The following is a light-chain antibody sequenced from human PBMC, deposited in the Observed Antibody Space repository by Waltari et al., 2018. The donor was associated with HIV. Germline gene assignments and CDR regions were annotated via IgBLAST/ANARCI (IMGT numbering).Light chain of an antibody. Sequence: EIVLTQSPGTLSLSPGETATLSCRASQSVTRTYLAWYHQKPGQAPRLLIYGASSRATGIPDRFRGSGSGTDFTLTIRRLEPEDFAVYYCQQYGSSPYTFGQGTKLEIK. CDR1: QSVTRTY. CDR3: QQYGSSPYT. V-gene: IGKV3-20*01. J-gene: IGKJ2*01. CDR2: GAS.